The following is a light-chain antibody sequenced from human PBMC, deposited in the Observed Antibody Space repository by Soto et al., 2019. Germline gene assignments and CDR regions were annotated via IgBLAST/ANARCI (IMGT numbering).Light chain of an antibody. Sequence: DIQMTQSPSSLSASVGDRVTITCRASQGISNYLAWYQQKPGQPPKLLIYWASTRESGVPDRFSGSGSGTDFTLTISGLQAEDVAVYYCQQYYTTPITFGGGTKVES. V-gene: IGKV1-27*01. CDR2: WAS. J-gene: IGKJ4*01. CDR1: QGISNY. CDR3: QQYYTTPIT.